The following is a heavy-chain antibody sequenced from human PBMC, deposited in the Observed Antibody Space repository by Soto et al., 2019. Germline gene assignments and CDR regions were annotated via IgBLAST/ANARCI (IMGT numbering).Heavy chain of an antibody. D-gene: IGHD3-10*01. V-gene: IGHV4-4*02. Sequence: PSETLSLTCAVPGGSISSSNWWSWVRQPPGKGLEWIGEIYHSGSTNYNPSLKSRVTISVDTSKNQFSLELSSVTAADTALYYCVSYGSGTYYSGYSFDFWSQGSLVTVSS. J-gene: IGHJ4*02. CDR3: VSYGSGTYYSGYSFDF. CDR1: GGSISSSNW. CDR2: IYHSGST.